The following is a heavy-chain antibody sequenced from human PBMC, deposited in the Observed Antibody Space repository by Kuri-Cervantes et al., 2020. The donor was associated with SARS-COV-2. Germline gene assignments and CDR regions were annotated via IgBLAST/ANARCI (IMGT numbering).Heavy chain of an antibody. V-gene: IGHV3-30-3*01. J-gene: IGHJ6*03. CDR1: GFTFSSYA. CDR2: ISYDGSNK. D-gene: IGHD1-26*01. Sequence: GESLKISCAASGFTFSSYAMHWVRQAPGKGLEWVAVISYDGSNKYYADSVKGRFTISRDNAKNSLYLQMNSLRAEDTAVYYCARDWVAEWELLFRSHPHYYYYYYMDVWGKGTTVTV. CDR3: ARDWVAEWELLFRSHPHYYYYYYMDV.